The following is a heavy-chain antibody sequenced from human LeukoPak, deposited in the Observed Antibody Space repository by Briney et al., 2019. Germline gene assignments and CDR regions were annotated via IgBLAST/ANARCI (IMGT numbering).Heavy chain of an antibody. CDR2: LYSRGSP. Sequence: KPSETLSLTCTVSGASISTYYWSWIRQSPGKALEWIGYLYSRGSPNYNPSLKRRVTISVDTSKNHFSLTLSSVTAADTAVYYCARLQPNSGEWAFDIWGQGTMVTVSS. CDR3: ARLQPNSGEWAFDI. D-gene: IGHD1-1*01. J-gene: IGHJ3*02. V-gene: IGHV4-59*01. CDR1: GASISTYY.